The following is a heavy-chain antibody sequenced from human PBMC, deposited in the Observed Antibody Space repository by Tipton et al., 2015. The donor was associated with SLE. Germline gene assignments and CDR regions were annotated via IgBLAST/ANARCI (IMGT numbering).Heavy chain of an antibody. V-gene: IGHV4-59*08. CDR2: IYYSGTT. D-gene: IGHD1-26*01. CDR1: GGSFSGYY. CDR3: ARGGRYIGSYYYFDY. J-gene: IGHJ4*02. Sequence: TLSLTCAVYGGSFSGYYWSWIRQPPGKGLEWIGYIYYSGTTNYNPSLESRVTISVDTSKNQFSLRLSSVTAADTAVYYCARGGRYIGSYYYFDYWGQGTLVTVSS.